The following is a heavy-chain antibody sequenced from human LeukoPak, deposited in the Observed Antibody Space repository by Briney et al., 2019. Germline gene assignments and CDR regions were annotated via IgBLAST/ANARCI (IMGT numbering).Heavy chain of an antibody. CDR1: GASISSDYYY. Sequence: SETLSLTCTVSGASISSDYYYWHWIRQPAGKGLEWIGRIYTSGSTNYNPSLKSRVTISVDTSKNQFSLKLSSVTAADTAVYYCARDVSSSSSKNWFDPWGQGTLVTVSS. V-gene: IGHV4-61*02. CDR3: ARDVSSSSSKNWFDP. D-gene: IGHD6-6*01. CDR2: IYTSGST. J-gene: IGHJ5*02.